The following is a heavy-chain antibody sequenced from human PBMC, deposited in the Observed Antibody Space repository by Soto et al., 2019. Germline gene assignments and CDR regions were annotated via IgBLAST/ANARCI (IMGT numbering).Heavy chain of an antibody. Sequence: QVQLVQSGAEVKKPGSSVKVSCKASGGTFSSYAISWVRQAPGQGLEWMGGIIPIFGTANYAQKFQGRVTITADESTSTAYMELSSLRSEDTAVYYCARAPKGIYSNSAYYYYGMDVWGQGTTVTVSS. CDR2: IIPIFGTA. J-gene: IGHJ6*02. CDR3: ARAPKGIYSNSAYYYYGMDV. D-gene: IGHD6-6*01. V-gene: IGHV1-69*01. CDR1: GGTFSSYA.